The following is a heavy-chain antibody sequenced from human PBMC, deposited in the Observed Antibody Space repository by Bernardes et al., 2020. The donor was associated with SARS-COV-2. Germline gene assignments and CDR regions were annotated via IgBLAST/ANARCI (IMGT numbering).Heavy chain of an antibody. V-gene: IGHV3-23*01. CDR1: GFTFRNYA. CDR2: ISASGGSA. D-gene: IGHD3-3*01. Sequence: GGSLRLSCAASGFTFRNYALSWVRQAPGTGLEWVSTISASGGSAYYADSVKGRFTVSRDNSKNTLYLQINSLRGEDTAVYFCAKLEGREFWGQGTLVTVSS. J-gene: IGHJ4*02. CDR3: AKLEGREF.